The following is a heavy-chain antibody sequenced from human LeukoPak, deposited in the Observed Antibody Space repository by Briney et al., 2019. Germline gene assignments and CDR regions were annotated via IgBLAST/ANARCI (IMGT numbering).Heavy chain of an antibody. CDR2: INPNNGGT. J-gene: IGHJ4*02. CDR1: GYTFTGYY. D-gene: IGHD1-7*01. Sequence: GASVKVSCKASGYTFTGYYMHWVRQAPGQGLEWMGWINPNNGGTNYAQKFQGRVTMTRDTSISTAYMELSRLRSDDTAFYYCARDRITGTPSSGGYWGQGTLVTVSS. CDR3: ARDRITGTPSSGGY. V-gene: IGHV1-2*02.